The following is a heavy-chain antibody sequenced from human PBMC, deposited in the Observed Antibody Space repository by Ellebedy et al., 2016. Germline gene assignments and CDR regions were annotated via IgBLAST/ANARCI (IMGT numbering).Heavy chain of an antibody. CDR1: GAYVSEYY. D-gene: IGHD5/OR15-5a*01. CDR2: LDTSGST. J-gene: IGHJ3*02. CDR3: ARGIMDVSTDYAFDI. Sequence: SETLSLTXTISGAYVSEYYWSWVRQPAGKGLEWIGRLDTSGSTNYNPSLKSRVTISVDKSKNQFSLNLTSVTAADTAVYYCARGIMDVSTDYAFDIWGQGTMVTVSS. V-gene: IGHV4-4*07.